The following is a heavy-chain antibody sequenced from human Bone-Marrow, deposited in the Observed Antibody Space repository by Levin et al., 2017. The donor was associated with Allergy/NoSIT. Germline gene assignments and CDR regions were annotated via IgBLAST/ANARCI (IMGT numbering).Heavy chain of an antibody. J-gene: IGHJ4*02. CDR1: GFNFDGSW. Sequence: QAGGSLRLSCATSGFNFDGSWMNWVRQAPGRGLEWVANIKQDGSEKYYVGSVKGRFIISRDNDENSLYLQMNNLRVDDTGVYYCARWGGGHFDYWGLGSVVTVSS. CDR2: IKQDGSEK. D-gene: IGHD1-26*01. V-gene: IGHV3-7*01. CDR3: ARWGGGHFDY.